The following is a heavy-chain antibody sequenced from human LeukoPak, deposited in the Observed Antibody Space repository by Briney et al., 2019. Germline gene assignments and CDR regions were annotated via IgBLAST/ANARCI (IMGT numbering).Heavy chain of an antibody. CDR3: ARGLPYYDFWSGYRNWFDP. J-gene: IGHJ5*02. D-gene: IGHD3-3*01. V-gene: IGHV4-34*01. CDR1: GGSFSGYY. Sequence: NPSETLSLTCAVYGGSFSGYYWSWIRQPPGKGLEWIGEINHSGSTNYNPSLKSRVTISVDTSKNQFSLKLSSVTAADTAVYYCARGLPYYDFWSGYRNWFDPWSQGTLVTVSS. CDR2: INHSGST.